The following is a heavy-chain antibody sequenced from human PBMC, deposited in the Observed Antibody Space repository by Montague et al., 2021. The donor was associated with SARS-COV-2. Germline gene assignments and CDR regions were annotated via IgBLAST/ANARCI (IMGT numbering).Heavy chain of an antibody. J-gene: IGHJ3*02. V-gene: IGHV4-59*04. CDR1: GGSISRYF. CDR2: IYHSGTT. CDR3: VREKAGGLRNVFDI. D-gene: IGHD5-24*01. Sequence: SETLSLTCTVSGGSISRYFWNWIRQTPGKGLEWMVSIYHSGTTYYNPSLQSRLTMSIDTSTNQFSLRLTSVTAADTAVFFCVREKAGGLRNVFDIWGQGTTVTVSS.